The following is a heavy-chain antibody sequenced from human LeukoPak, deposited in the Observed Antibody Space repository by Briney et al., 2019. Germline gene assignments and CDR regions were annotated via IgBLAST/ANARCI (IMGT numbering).Heavy chain of an antibody. CDR2: ISGSGENT. V-gene: IGHV3-23*01. CDR3: AKVGFSDF. J-gene: IGHJ4*02. Sequence: PGGSLRLSCAASGFTFSSYSMNWVRQAPGKGLEWVSAISGSGENTFYADSVKGRFTISRDNSKNTLYLQMNSLRAEDTAVYYCAKVGFSDFWGQGTLVSVSS. CDR1: GFTFSSYS. D-gene: IGHD3-10*01.